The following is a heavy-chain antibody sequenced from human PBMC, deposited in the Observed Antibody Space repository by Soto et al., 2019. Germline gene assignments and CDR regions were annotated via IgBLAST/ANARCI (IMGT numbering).Heavy chain of an antibody. CDR2: IYSGGST. V-gene: IGHV3-53*01. Sequence: GGSLRLSCAASGFTVSSNYMSWVRQAPGKGLEWVSVIYSGGSTYYADSVKGRFTISRDNSKNTLYLQMNSLRAEDTAVYYCARDSIERDYYYYGMDVWGQGTTVTAP. CDR3: ARDSIERDYYYYGMDV. CDR1: GFTVSSNY. J-gene: IGHJ6*02.